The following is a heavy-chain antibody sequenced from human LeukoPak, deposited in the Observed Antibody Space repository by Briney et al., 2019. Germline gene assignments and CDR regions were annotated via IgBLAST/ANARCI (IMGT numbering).Heavy chain of an antibody. J-gene: IGHJ4*02. D-gene: IGHD2-2*02. CDR2: IYHSGST. V-gene: IGHV4-4*02. CDR1: GVSISSSNW. CDR3: ARGYCSSTSCYKLDY. Sequence: SGTLSLTCAVSGVSISSSNWWSWVRQPPGKGLEWIGEIYHSGSTNYNPSLKSRVTISVDKSKNQFSLKLSSVTAADTAVCYCARGYCSSTSCYKLDYWGQGTLVTVSS.